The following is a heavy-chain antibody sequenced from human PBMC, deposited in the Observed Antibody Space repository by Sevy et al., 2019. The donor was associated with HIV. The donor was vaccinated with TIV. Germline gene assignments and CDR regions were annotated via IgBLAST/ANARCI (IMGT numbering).Heavy chain of an antibody. V-gene: IGHV3-21*01. Sequence: GGSLRLSCAASGFTFSTYTMNWVRQAPGKGLEWVSSISSGSSYRYYADAVKGGFTISRDNAKNSLYLQMNSLRAEDTAIYYCARDGGCNSTSCLLYYDYWGQGTPVTVSS. J-gene: IGHJ4*02. CDR3: ARDGGCNSTSCLLYYDY. CDR2: ISSGSSYR. CDR1: GFTFSTYT. D-gene: IGHD2-2*01.